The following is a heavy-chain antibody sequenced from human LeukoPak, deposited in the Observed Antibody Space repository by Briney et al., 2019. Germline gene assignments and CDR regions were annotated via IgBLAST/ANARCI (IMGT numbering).Heavy chain of an antibody. CDR3: AKDDSGSYSYYFDY. D-gene: IGHD1-26*01. CDR2: ISGSGGST. Sequence: GGSLRLSCAASGFTFSSYAMSWVRQAPWKGLEWVSAISGSGGSTYYADSVKGRFTISRDNSKNTLYLQMNSLRAEDTAVYYCAKDDSGSYSYYFDYWGQGTLVTVSS. J-gene: IGHJ4*02. V-gene: IGHV3-23*01. CDR1: GFTFSSYA.